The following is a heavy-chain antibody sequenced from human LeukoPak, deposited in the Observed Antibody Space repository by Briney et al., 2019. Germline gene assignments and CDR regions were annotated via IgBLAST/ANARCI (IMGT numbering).Heavy chain of an antibody. CDR1: GFTFSTYA. D-gene: IGHD2-2*01. J-gene: IGHJ4*02. Sequence: GGSLGLSCDASGFTFSTYAMSWVRQAPGEGLEWVSGLSGSGGSTWYADSVKGRFTISRDNSKNTVYLHMNSLRAEDTAVYYCAKFEGLCGSANTCYHFDCWGQGTLVTVSS. CDR2: LSGSGGST. V-gene: IGHV3-23*01. CDR3: AKFEGLCGSANTCYHFDC.